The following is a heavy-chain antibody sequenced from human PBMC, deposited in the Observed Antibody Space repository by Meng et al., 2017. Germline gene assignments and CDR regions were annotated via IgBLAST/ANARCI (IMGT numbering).Heavy chain of an antibody. J-gene: IGHJ6*02. V-gene: IGHV1-18*01. Sequence: ASVKVSCKASGYTFTSYGISWVRQAPGQGLEWMGWISAYNGNTNYAQKLQGRVTMTTDTSTSTAYMELRSVRSDDTAVYYCARVLRAVYYYGMDVWGQGTTVTVSS. CDR2: ISAYNGNT. CDR1: GYTFTSYG. CDR3: ARVLRAVYYYGMDV.